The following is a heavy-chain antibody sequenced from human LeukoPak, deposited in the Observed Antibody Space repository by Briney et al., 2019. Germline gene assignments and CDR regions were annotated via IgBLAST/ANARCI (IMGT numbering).Heavy chain of an antibody. CDR1: GYTFTSYG. Sequence: SVKVSCKASGYTFTSYGISWVRQAPGQGLEWMGGIIPIFGTANYAQKFQGRVTITADESTSTAYMELSSLRSEDTAVYYCARTYSGYDFHFFDYWGQGTLVTVSS. CDR2: IIPIFGTA. J-gene: IGHJ4*02. V-gene: IGHV1-69*13. D-gene: IGHD5-12*01. CDR3: ARTYSGYDFHFFDY.